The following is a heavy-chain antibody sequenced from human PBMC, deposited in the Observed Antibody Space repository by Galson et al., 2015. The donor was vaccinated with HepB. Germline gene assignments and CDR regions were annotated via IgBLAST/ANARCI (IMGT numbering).Heavy chain of an antibody. CDR3: ARRAYSSSWYTFDY. J-gene: IGHJ4*02. D-gene: IGHD6-13*01. CDR2: INAGNGNT. V-gene: IGHV1-3*01. CDR1: GGTFSSYA. Sequence: SVKVSCKASGGTFSSYAISWVRQAPGQGLEWMGWINAGNGNTKYSQKFQGRVTITRDTSASTAYMELSSLRSEDTAVYYCARRAYSSSWYTFDYWGQGTLVTVSS.